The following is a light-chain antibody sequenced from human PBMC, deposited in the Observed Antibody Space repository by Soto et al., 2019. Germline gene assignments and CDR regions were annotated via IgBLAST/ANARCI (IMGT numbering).Light chain of an antibody. CDR3: QQYNNWPLT. J-gene: IGKJ4*01. CDR1: QSVSSD. CDR2: GAS. Sequence: EIVMTQSPATLSVSPGERATLSCRASQSVSSDLAWYHQKPGQAPRLLIYGASTRATGIPARFSGSGSGTEFTLTINSLMSEDFAVYSCQQYNNWPLTFGGGTKVDI. V-gene: IGKV3-15*01.